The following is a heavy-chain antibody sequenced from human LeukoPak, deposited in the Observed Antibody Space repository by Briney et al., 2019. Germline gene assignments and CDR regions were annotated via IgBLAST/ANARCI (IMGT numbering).Heavy chain of an antibody. Sequence: GGSLRLSCAASGFTFSTYGMHWVRQAPGKGLEWVALIWYDGSNKYYADSVKGRFTISRDNAKSSLYLQMNSLRADDTAVYYCARDRALXDSXRGYYXXEDDYWGQGTLVTVSX. V-gene: IGHV3-33*01. CDR3: ARDRALXDSXRGYYXXEDDY. J-gene: IGHJ4*02. CDR1: GFTFSTYG. CDR2: IWYDGSNK. D-gene: IGHD3-22*01.